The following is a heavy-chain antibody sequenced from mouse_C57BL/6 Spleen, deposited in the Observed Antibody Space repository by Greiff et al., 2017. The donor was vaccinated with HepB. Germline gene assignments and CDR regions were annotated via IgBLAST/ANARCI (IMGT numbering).Heavy chain of an antibody. V-gene: IGHV1-82*01. J-gene: IGHJ4*01. CDR3: ARKDESNPSMEY. Sequence: QVQLQQSGPELVKPGASVKISCKASGYAFSSSWMNWVKQRPGKGLEWIGRIYPGDGDTNYNGKFKGKATLTADKSSSTAYMQLSSLTSEDSAVYFCARKDESNPSMEYWGQGTSVTVSS. D-gene: IGHD2-5*01. CDR2: IYPGDGDT. CDR1: GYAFSSSW.